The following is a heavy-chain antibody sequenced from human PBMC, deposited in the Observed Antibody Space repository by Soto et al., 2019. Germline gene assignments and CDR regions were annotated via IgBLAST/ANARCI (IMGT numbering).Heavy chain of an antibody. D-gene: IGHD2-2*01. CDR3: AREDDIVVVPAATGAFDI. CDR1: GFTVSSNY. V-gene: IGHV3-66*01. Sequence: GGSLRLSCAASGFTVSSNYMSWVRQAPGKGLEWVSVIYSGGSTYYADSVKGRFTISRDNSKNTLYLQMNSLRAEDTAVYYCAREDDIVVVPAATGAFDIWGQGTMVTVSS. J-gene: IGHJ3*02. CDR2: IYSGGST.